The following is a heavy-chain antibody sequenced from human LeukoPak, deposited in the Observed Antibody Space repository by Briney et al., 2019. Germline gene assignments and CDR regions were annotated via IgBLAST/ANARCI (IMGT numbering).Heavy chain of an antibody. V-gene: IGHV5-51*01. J-gene: IGHJ5*02. D-gene: IGHD1-26*01. CDR1: GYTFTNYW. CDR2: IYPGDSDT. Sequence: PGESLKISCKGSGYTFTNYWIGWVRQMPGKGLEWMGIIYPGDSDTRYSPSFQGQVTISADRSTTTASLQWSSLKASDTAMYYCAFGGGSYLNWFDPWGQGTLVTVSS. CDR3: AFGGGSYLNWFDP.